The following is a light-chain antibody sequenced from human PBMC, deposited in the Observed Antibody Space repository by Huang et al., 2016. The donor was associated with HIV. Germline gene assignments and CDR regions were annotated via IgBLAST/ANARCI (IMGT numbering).Light chain of an antibody. J-gene: IGKJ4*01. V-gene: IGKV3-11*01. CDR2: DAA. CDR3: QQRSNRPLT. CDR1: QSVNTF. Sequence: EIVLTQSPATLSLSPGERATLSCRASQSVNTFLAWYQQKPGQAPRLLIYDAANRATGIPARFSGSGPGTDFTLTISSLEPEDFAVYYCQQRSNRPLTFGGGTKVEIK.